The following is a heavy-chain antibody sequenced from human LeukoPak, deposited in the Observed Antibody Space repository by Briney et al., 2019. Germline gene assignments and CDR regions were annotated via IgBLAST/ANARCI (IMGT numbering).Heavy chain of an antibody. Sequence: SETLSLTCTVSGVSISTYYWSWIRQPPGKGLEWIGYISYSGSTNYNPSLKSRVTISVDTSKNQFSLKLSSVTAADTAVYFCARHGYGDHDYWGRGSLVTVSS. J-gene: IGHJ4*02. CDR1: GVSISTYY. V-gene: IGHV4-59*08. CDR3: ARHGYGDHDY. D-gene: IGHD4-17*01. CDR2: ISYSGST.